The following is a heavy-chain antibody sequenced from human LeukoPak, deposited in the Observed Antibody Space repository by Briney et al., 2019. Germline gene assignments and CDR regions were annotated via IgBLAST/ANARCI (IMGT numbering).Heavy chain of an antibody. D-gene: IGHD2-21*01. CDR2: IYPGDSDP. J-gene: IGHJ6*03. Sequence: GESLKTSWKGSGYSFTSYWIGWGRQMPGKGLEWMGIIYPGDSDPRNSPSFQGQVPIPADKPIGTAYLQWSSLKASDTAMYYCARAYVNYYYYMDVWGKGTTVTVSS. CDR1: GYSFTSYW. CDR3: ARAYVNYYYYMDV. V-gene: IGHV5-51*04.